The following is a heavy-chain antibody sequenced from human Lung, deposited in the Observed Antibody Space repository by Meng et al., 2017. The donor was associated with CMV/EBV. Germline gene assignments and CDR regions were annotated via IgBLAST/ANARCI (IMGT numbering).Heavy chain of an antibody. V-gene: IGHV3-74*01. D-gene: IGHD2-8*01. J-gene: IGHJ5*02. CDR2: INSGGTTT. CDR1: GFSFSSYW. Sequence: DVQLVGCVGGLVQPGESLRLSCVASGFSFSSYWMHWVRQSPGKGLVWAARINSGGTTTTYADSVKGRFTISRDNAKNTLYLQMNSLRGEDTAVYYCARDVMGWFDPWGQGALVTVSS. CDR3: ARDVMGWFDP.